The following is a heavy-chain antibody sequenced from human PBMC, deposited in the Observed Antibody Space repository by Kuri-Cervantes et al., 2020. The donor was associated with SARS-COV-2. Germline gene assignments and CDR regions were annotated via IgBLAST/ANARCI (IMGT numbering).Heavy chain of an antibody. CDR3: ARDRGRIAAAGIGWFDP. J-gene: IGHJ5*02. CDR1: GGSIRSGSYY. Sequence: ESLKISCTDSGGSIRSGSYYWGWIRQSPGKGLEWIGSIYYSGNTLYNPSLKSRLTISVDTSKKQFSLNLSSVTAADTAVYYCARDRGRIAAAGIGWFDPWGQGTLVTVSS. CDR2: IYYSGNT. D-gene: IGHD6-13*01. V-gene: IGHV4-39*07.